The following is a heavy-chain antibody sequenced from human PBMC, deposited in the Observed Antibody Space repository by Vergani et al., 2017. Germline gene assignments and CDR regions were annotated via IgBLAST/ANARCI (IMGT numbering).Heavy chain of an antibody. CDR2: IIPIFGTA. Sequence: QVQLVQSGAEVKKPGSSVKVSCKASGGTFSSYAISWVRQAPGQGLEWMGGIIPIFGTANYAQKFQGRVTITADESTSTAYMELSSLRSEDTAVYYCASGGDIVVVPAAKIWFAPWGQGPLVTVSS. CDR3: ASGGDIVVVPAAKIWFAP. D-gene: IGHD2-2*01. CDR1: GGTFSSYA. V-gene: IGHV1-69*01. J-gene: IGHJ5*02.